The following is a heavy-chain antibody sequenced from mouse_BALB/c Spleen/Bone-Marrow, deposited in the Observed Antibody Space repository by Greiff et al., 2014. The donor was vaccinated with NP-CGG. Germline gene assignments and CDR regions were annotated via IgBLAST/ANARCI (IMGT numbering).Heavy chain of an antibody. CDR1: GYSFTSYW. V-gene: IGHV1-74*04. CDR2: IDPSDSEA. Sequence: VQLVESGPQLVRPGASVKISCKASGYSFTSYWMHWVKQRPGQGLEWIGMIDPSDSEARLNQKFKDKATLTVDKSSSTAYMQLSSPTSEDSAVYYCAREGDYYGSSVYWGQGTLVTVSA. J-gene: IGHJ3*01. CDR3: AREGDYYGSSVY. D-gene: IGHD1-1*01.